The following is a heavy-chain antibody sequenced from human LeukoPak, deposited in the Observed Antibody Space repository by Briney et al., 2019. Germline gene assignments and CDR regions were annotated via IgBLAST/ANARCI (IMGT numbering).Heavy chain of an antibody. CDR3: ARDPLKFSSSWYREAYYYYYMDV. J-gene: IGHJ6*03. D-gene: IGHD6-13*01. V-gene: IGHV3-21*01. CDR2: ISSSSIYI. CDR1: EFTFSNYK. Sequence: GGSLRLSCAASEFTFSNYKMNWVRQAPGKGLEWVSSISSSSIYIYYADSVKGRFTISRDNDKNSLYLQMNSLRAEDTAVYYCARDPLKFSSSWYREAYYYYYMDVWGKGTTVTISS.